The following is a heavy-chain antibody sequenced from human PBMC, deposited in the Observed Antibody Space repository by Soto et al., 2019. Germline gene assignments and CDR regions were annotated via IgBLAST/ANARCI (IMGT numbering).Heavy chain of an antibody. CDR1: GDSASSNIAA. Sequence: SQTLSLTCAISGDSASSNIAAWDWIRQSPSRGLEWVGRTYYRSKWYTDYAVSVRSRIPINPDTSENQFTLQLISMTPEDTAVYYCARNLGGPRDSWAQGTLVPFSS. CDR3: ARNLGGPRDS. D-gene: IGHD3-16*01. J-gene: IGHJ4*02. V-gene: IGHV6-1*01. CDR2: TYYRSKWYT.